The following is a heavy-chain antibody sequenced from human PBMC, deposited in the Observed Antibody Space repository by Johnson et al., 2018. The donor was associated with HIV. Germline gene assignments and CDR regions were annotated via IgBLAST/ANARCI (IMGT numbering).Heavy chain of an antibody. V-gene: IGHV3-66*01. CDR1: GFTVSSNY. J-gene: IGHJ3*02. D-gene: IGHD6-19*01. CDR3: ARDQSNGWNRGAFDI. Sequence: VQLVESGGGLVQPGGSLRLSCAAFGFTVSSNYMSWVRQAPGNGLEWVSVIYSGGSTYYADSVKGRFTISRDNSKNTLYLHMNSLRAEDTAVYYCARDQSNGWNRGAFDIWGQGTVVTVSS. CDR2: IYSGGST.